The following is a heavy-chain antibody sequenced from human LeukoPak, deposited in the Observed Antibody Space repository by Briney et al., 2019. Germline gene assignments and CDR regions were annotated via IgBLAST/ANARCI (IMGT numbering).Heavy chain of an antibody. D-gene: IGHD1-26*01. J-gene: IGHJ4*02. Sequence: GASVKVSCKASGYPFSGYYMHWVRQAPGQGLEWMGWINPNSGGTNYAQKFQGRVTMTRDTSISTAYMELSRLRSDDTAVYYCARDRYDSGSYLFDYWGQGTLVTVSS. V-gene: IGHV1-2*02. CDR2: INPNSGGT. CDR1: GYPFSGYY. CDR3: ARDRYDSGSYLFDY.